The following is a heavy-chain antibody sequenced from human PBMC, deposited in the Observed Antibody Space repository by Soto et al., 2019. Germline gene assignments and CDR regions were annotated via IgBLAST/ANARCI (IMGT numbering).Heavy chain of an antibody. CDR1: GYTFKSFG. CDR2: ISAYNDNA. V-gene: IGHV1-18*01. Sequence: QVQLVQSGAEVKKPGASVKVSCKASGYTFKSFGFSWVRQAPGQGLEWMGWISAYNDNAKYAQKVQDRVTMTTDTAASTAYMELRSLRSDDTAVYYCARDSGSDWYRGDHGMDVWGQGTTVTV. J-gene: IGHJ6*02. D-gene: IGHD2-21*02. CDR3: ARDSGSDWYRGDHGMDV.